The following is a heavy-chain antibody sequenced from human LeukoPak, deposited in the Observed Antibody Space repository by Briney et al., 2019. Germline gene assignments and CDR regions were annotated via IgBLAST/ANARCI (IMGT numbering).Heavy chain of an antibody. CDR2: ISGSGGST. V-gene: IGHV3-23*01. CDR1: GFTFSSYA. J-gene: IGHJ4*02. CDR3: ATDIVVVVAATPIDY. D-gene: IGHD2-15*01. Sequence: GGSLRLSCAASGFTFSSYAISWVRQAPGKGLEWVSAISGSGGSTYYADSVKGRFTISRDNSKNTLYLQMNSLRAEDTAVYYCATDIVVVVAATPIDYWGQGTLVTVSS.